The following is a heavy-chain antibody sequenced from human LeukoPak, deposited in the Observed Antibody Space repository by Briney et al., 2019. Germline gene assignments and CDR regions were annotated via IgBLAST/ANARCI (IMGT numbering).Heavy chain of an antibody. CDR1: GGTLSSYA. V-gene: IGHV1-69*05. CDR3: ASQDRSAVVPAAPVAFDI. Sequence: AASVKVSCKASGGTLSSYAISWVQQAPGQALEWMGGISPIFGTANYEQKFQGRVTITTDESTSTAYMELSSLRSEDTAVYYCASQDRSAVVPAAPVAFDIWGQGTMVTVSS. CDR2: ISPIFGTA. J-gene: IGHJ3*02. D-gene: IGHD2-2*01.